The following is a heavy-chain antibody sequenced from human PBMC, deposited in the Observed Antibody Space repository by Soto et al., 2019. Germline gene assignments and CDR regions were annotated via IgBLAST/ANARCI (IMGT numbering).Heavy chain of an antibody. CDR1: GGSISSGGYY. V-gene: IGHV4-31*03. CDR3: ARMAGGITMVRGVSMDV. D-gene: IGHD3-10*01. CDR2: IYYSGST. Sequence: SETLSLTCTVSGGSISSGGYYWSWIRQHPGKGLEWIGYIYYSGSTYYNPSLKSRVTISVDTSKNQFSLKLSSVTAADTAVYYCARMAGGITMVRGVSMDVWGKATTVTVSS. J-gene: IGHJ6*03.